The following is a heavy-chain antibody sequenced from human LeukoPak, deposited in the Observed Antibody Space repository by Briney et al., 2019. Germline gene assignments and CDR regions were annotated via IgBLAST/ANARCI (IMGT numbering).Heavy chain of an antibody. V-gene: IGHV3-30*03. D-gene: IGHD3-22*01. Sequence: PGGSLRLSCAASGFTFSSYGMHWVRQAPGKGLEWVAVISYDGSNKYYADSVKGRFTISRDNSKNTLYLQMNSLRAEDTAVYYCASDYYDSSGYVSAGFDIWGQGTMVTVSS. CDR1: GFTFSSYG. CDR2: ISYDGSNK. CDR3: ASDYYDSSGYVSAGFDI. J-gene: IGHJ3*02.